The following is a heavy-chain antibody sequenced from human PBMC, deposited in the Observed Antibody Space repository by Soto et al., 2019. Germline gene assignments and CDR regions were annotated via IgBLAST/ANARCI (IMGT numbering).Heavy chain of an antibody. J-gene: IGHJ4*02. D-gene: IGHD1-1*01. CDR1: GYTFTSYD. V-gene: IGHV1-8*01. Sequence: ASVKVSCKASGYTFTSYDIYWVRQATGQGLEWMGWMNPNTGNSGYAQKFHGRVTVTSDTSINTVYMEPSSLRSEDKAVYYCARRAETNGWNGFGADKYYFDFWGQGTLVTVSS. CDR2: MNPNTGNS. CDR3: ARRAETNGWNGFGADKYYFDF.